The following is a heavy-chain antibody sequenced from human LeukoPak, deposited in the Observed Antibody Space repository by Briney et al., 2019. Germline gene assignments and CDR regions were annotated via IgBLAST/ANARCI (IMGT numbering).Heavy chain of an antibody. V-gene: IGHV1-2*02. CDR3: AREEVSVISDTCCSGLGY. Sequence: ASVKVSCKASGYTFTGFYMHWVRQAPGQGLEWMGWINPNSGGTNYAQKFQGRVTMTRDTSINTAYMELSSLRSDDTAVYYCAREEVSVISDTCCSGLGYWGQGTLVTVSS. D-gene: IGHD3-10*01. CDR1: GYTFTGFY. J-gene: IGHJ4*02. CDR2: INPNSGGT.